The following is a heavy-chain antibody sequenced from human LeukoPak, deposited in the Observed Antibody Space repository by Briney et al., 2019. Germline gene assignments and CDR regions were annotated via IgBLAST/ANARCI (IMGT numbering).Heavy chain of an antibody. J-gene: IGHJ3*01. D-gene: IGHD3-9*01. CDR1: GYTFTSYD. CDR2: INPSGGST. V-gene: IGHV1-46*01. Sequence: ASVKVSCKASGYTFTSYDINWVRQAPGQGLEWMGIINPSGGSTSYAQKFQGRVTMTRDTSTSTVYMELSSLRSEDTAVYYCARDRALRLRYFDRWGQGTMVTVSS. CDR3: ARDRALRLRYFDR.